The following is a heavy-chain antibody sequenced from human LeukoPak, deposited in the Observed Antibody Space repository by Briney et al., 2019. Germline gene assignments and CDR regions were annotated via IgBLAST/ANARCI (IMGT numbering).Heavy chain of an antibody. CDR1: GGSISSGDYY. D-gene: IGHD2-2*01. Sequence: SQTLSLTCTVSGGSISSGDYYWSWIRQPPGKGLEWIGYIYYSGSTYYNPSLKSRVTISVDTSKNQFSLKLSSVTAADTAVYYCARHSGSTSSYGMDVWGQGTTVTVSS. J-gene: IGHJ6*02. CDR2: IYYSGST. V-gene: IGHV4-30-4*01. CDR3: ARHSGSTSSYGMDV.